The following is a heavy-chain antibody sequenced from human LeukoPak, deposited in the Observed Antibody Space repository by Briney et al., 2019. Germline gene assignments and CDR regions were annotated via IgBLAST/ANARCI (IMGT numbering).Heavy chain of an antibody. J-gene: IGHJ4*02. Sequence: PGGSLRLSCAVSGFTFSGYAMSWVRQAPGKGLEWVSAISGSGGSTYYADSVKGRFTISRDNSKNTLYLQMNSLRAEDTAVYYCAKETYSSSWYWVYWGQGTLVTVSS. D-gene: IGHD6-13*01. CDR3: AKETYSSSWYWVY. CDR1: GFTFSGYA. V-gene: IGHV3-23*01. CDR2: ISGSGGST.